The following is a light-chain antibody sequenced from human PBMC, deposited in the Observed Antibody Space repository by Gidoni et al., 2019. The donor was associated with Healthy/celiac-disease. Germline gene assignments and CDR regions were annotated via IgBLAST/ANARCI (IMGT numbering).Light chain of an antibody. CDR1: PSVSSY. Sequence: ELVLTQSPATLSLSPGERATLSCRASPSVSSYLAWYQQKPGQAPRLLIYDASNRATGIPARFSGSGSGTDFTLTISSLEPEDFAVYYCQQRSNWPEFTFGPGTKVDIK. V-gene: IGKV3-11*01. CDR3: QQRSNWPEFT. CDR2: DAS. J-gene: IGKJ3*01.